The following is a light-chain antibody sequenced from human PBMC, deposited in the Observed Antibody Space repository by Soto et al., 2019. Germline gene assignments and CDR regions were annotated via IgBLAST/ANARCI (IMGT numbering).Light chain of an antibody. CDR3: QQRSNWPFT. CDR2: DAS. J-gene: IGKJ4*01. CDR1: QSVSSY. Sequence: EIVLTQSPATLSLSPGERATLSCRASQSVSSYLAWYQQKPGHAPRLLIYDASNRANGRPARFSGSGSGTDFTLTISSLAPEDFAVYSCQQRSNWPFTFGGGTKVEIK. V-gene: IGKV3-11*01.